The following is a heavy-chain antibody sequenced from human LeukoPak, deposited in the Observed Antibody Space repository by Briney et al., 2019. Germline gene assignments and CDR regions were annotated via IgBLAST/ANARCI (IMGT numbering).Heavy chain of an antibody. D-gene: IGHD3-10*01. CDR2: ISSNGGRK. Sequence: GGSLRLSCAASGFTFSVSVMHWVRQAPGKGLEYVSVISSNGGRKSYANSVKGRFTISRDNSKNTLYLQMGSLRAEDMAVYYCARDLSGGGLAYWGQGTLVTVSS. CDR3: ARDLSGGGLAY. J-gene: IGHJ4*02. CDR1: GFTFSVSV. V-gene: IGHV3-64*01.